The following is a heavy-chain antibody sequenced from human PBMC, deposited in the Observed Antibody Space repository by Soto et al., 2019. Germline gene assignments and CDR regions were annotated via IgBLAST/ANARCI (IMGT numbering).Heavy chain of an antibody. D-gene: IGHD1-26*01. CDR2: IYHSGST. CDR1: GGSISSSNW. CDR3: ARDPLSGAPDAFDI. V-gene: IGHV4-4*02. Sequence: QVQLQASGPGLVKPSGTMSLTCAVSGGSISSSNWWRWVRQPPGKGLAGIGAIYHSGSTNYNPSLKSRITISVDKSKNQFSLKLGSVTAADTVVYYCARDPLSGAPDAFDIWGQGTMVTVSS. J-gene: IGHJ3*02.